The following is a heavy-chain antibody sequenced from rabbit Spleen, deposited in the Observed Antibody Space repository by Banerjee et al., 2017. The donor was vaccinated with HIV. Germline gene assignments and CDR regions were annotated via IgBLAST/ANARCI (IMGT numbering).Heavy chain of an antibody. Sequence: QSLEESGGDLVQPEGSLTLTCTASGFSFSTSYYICWVRQTPGKGLEWIACINIVTGKTVYASWAKGRFIMSRTSSTTVTLQLTSLTAADTATYFCARGSAAMTMVITGFYFNLWGPGTLVTVS. D-gene: IGHD2-1*01. V-gene: IGHV1S40*01. CDR1: GFSFSTSYY. CDR2: INIVTGKT. CDR3: ARGSAAMTMVITGFYFNL. J-gene: IGHJ4*01.